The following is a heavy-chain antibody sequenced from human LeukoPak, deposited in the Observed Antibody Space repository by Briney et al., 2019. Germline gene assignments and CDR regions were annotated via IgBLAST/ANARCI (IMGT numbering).Heavy chain of an antibody. D-gene: IGHD5-18*01. CDR3: AKALPHTALYDY. Sequence: ERSLRLSCAASGFTFSSYGMHWVRQAPGKGLEWVAVISYDGSNKYYADSVKGRFTISRDNSKNTLYLQMNSLRAEDTAVYYCAKALPHTALYDYWGQGTLVTVSS. V-gene: IGHV3-30*18. J-gene: IGHJ4*02. CDR2: ISYDGSNK. CDR1: GFTFSSYG.